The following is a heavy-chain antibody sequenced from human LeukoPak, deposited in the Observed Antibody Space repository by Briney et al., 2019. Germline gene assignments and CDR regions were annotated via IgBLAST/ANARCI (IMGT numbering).Heavy chain of an antibody. J-gene: IGHJ4*02. CDR3: ARVNKYYDFWSGYSRDLGY. D-gene: IGHD3-3*01. Sequence: WASVKVSCKASGYTFTSYDINWVRQATGQGLEWMGWMNPNSGNTGYAQKFQGRVTMTRNNSISTAYMELSSLRSEETAVYYCARVNKYYDFWSGYSRDLGYWGQGTLVTVSS. CDR2: MNPNSGNT. CDR1: GYTFTSYD. V-gene: IGHV1-8*01.